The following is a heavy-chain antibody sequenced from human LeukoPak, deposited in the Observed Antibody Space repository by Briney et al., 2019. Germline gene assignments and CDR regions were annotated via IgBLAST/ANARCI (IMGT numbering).Heavy chain of an antibody. CDR1: GGSFSGYY. J-gene: IGHJ5*02. CDR3: ARGKIAAPAFKSPGNWFDP. V-gene: IGHV4-34*01. CDR2: INHSGST. Sequence: SETLSLTCAVYGGSFSGYYWSWIRQPPGKGLEWIGEINHSGSTNYNPSLKSRVTISVDTSKNQFSLKLSSVTAADTAVYYCARGKIAAPAFKSPGNWFDPWGQGTLVTVSS. D-gene: IGHD6-13*01.